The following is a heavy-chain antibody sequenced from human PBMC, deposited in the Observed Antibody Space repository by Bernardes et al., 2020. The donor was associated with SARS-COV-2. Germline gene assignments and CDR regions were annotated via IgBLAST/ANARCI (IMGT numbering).Heavy chain of an antibody. D-gene: IGHD4-4*01. J-gene: IGHJ4*02. V-gene: IGHV1-2*02. CDR2: VNPKNGRT. CDR3: ARDRQSYSTGSCDY. Sequence: ASVKVSCRASGDTFNVFYIHWVRQAPGQGLEWLGWVNPKNGRTNFEQKFQGRVTMTSDTSVNTVYMELTRLTSDDTAIYYCARDRQSYSTGSCDYWGQGTLVTVSS. CDR1: GDTFNVFY.